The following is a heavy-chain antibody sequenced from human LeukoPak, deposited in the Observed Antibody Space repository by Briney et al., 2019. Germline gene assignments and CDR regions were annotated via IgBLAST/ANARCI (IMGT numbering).Heavy chain of an antibody. D-gene: IGHD1-26*01. V-gene: IGHV3-9*01. J-gene: IGHJ4*02. CDR1: GFTFDDYA. Sequence: GRSLRLSCAASGFTFDDYAMHWVRQGPGKGLEWVSGISWNSGSIGYADSVKGRFTISRDNAKNSLYLQMNSLRAEDTALYYCAKEDYSGFDYWGQGTLVTVSS. CDR2: ISWNSGSI. CDR3: AKEDYSGFDY.